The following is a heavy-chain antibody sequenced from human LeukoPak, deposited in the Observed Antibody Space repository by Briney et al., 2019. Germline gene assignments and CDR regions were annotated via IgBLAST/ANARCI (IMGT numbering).Heavy chain of an antibody. Sequence: SETLSLTCTVSGGSISSYYWSWIRQPPGKGLEWIGYIYYSGSTNYNPSLKSRVTISVDTSKNQFSLRLTSVTAADTAVYYCARLVAATGNFDYWGQGTLVTVSS. D-gene: IGHD6-13*01. V-gene: IGHV4-59*01. CDR2: IYYSGST. CDR1: GGSISSYY. J-gene: IGHJ4*02. CDR3: ARLVAATGNFDY.